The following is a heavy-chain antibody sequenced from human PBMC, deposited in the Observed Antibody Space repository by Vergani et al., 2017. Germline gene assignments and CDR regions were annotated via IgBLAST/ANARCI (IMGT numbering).Heavy chain of an antibody. CDR2: ISYDGRKK. Sequence: QVQLVESGGGVVQPGRSLRLSCVASGFTFSSYAMHWVRQAPGKGLEWVAVISYDGRKKNYADSVKGRFTISRDNSKNTLYLQMNSLRAEDSAVYYCARGSIDSGNVPGLHYMDVWGKXP. D-gene: IGHD3-10*01. V-gene: IGHV3-30*04. J-gene: IGHJ6*03. CDR1: GFTFSSYA. CDR3: ARGSIDSGNVPGLHYMDV.